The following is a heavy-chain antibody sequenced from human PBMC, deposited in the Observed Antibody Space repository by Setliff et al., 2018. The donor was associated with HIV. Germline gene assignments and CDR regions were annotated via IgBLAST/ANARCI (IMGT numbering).Heavy chain of an antibody. Sequence: ASVKVSCKASGYTFNSYGINWVRQAPGQGLEWMGWINAVTGNPTYAQGFTGRFVFSLDTSVSTAYLQISSLKAEDSAVYYCARRMEMTPIGYWGQGTLVTVSS. CDR1: GYTFNSYG. D-gene: IGHD2-15*01. CDR3: ARRMEMTPIGY. J-gene: IGHJ4*02. CDR2: INAVTGNP. V-gene: IGHV7-4-1*02.